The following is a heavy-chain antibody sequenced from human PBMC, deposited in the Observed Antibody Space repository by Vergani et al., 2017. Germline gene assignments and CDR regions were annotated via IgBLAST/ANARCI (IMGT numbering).Heavy chain of an antibody. D-gene: IGHD3-22*01. Sequence: QVQLQESGPGLVKPSQTLSLICSVSGDSISSGDYYWNWIRQHPGKGLEWIGYIYSTGSTHHNPSLRRRINMSVDTSKNQFSLNLNSVTAVDTDMYYCARMGGYDEGDAFLIGYFDSWGPGILVTVSS. V-gene: IGHV4-31*03. J-gene: IGHJ4*02. CDR1: GDSISSGDYY. CDR3: ARMGGYDEGDAFLIGYFDS. CDR2: IYSTGST.